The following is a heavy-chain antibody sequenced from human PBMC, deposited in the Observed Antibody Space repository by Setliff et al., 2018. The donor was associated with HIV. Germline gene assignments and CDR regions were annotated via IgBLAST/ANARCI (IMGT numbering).Heavy chain of an antibody. J-gene: IGHJ4*02. CDR2: IYYSGST. D-gene: IGHD1-26*01. CDR3: ARAYSGTYTLAFDH. Sequence: SETLSLTCAVYGASFSGYYWSWIRQPPGKGLEWIGSIYYSGSTNYNPSLKSRVTISADTFTLSLSSVTAADTAVYYCARAYSGTYTLAFDHWGQGMLVTVSS. V-gene: IGHV4-34*01. CDR1: GASFSGYY.